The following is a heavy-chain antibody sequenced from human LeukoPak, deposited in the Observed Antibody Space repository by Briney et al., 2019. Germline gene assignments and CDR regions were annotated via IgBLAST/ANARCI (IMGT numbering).Heavy chain of an antibody. Sequence: PSQRLCLSRAVSGGAISSGDYYCSWTRQPRGNGMEWIGYIYHIGITYFIPSLKSPVTISGDTYKSQFSLKLSSVSAADTAVYYCARDRSGYDHLDYWGQGTLVTVSS. CDR1: GGAISSGDYY. CDR3: ARDRSGYDHLDY. CDR2: IYHIGIT. V-gene: IGHV4-30-4*01. D-gene: IGHD5-12*01. J-gene: IGHJ4*02.